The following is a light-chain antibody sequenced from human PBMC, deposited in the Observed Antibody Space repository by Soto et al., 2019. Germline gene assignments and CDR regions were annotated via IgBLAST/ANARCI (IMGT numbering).Light chain of an antibody. V-gene: IGKV1-5*03. CDR3: QQYNSYPWT. CDR1: HSISSW. Sequence: DIQMTQSPSTLSASVGDRVTITCRASHSISSWLVWYQQKPGKAPKLLIYKASSLESGVPSRFSGSGSGTEFTLTISSLQPDDFATYYCQQYNSYPWTFGQGTKVEIK. CDR2: KAS. J-gene: IGKJ1*01.